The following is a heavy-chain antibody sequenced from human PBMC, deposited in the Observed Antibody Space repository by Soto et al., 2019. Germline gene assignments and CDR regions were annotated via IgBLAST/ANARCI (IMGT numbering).Heavy chain of an antibody. V-gene: IGHV1-69*02. D-gene: IGHD6-13*01. Sequence: QVQLVQSGAEVKKPGSSVKVSCKASGGTFSSYTISWVRQAPGQGLEWMGRIIPILGIANYAQKFQGRVTIPADKSTSTAYMELSSLRSEDTAVYYCASFPRQQLVGAWFDPWGQGTLVTVSS. CDR1: GGTFSSYT. CDR3: ASFPRQQLVGAWFDP. J-gene: IGHJ5*02. CDR2: IIPILGIA.